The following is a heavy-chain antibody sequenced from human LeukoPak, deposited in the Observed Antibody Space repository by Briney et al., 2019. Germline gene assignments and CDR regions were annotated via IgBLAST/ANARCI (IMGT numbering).Heavy chain of an antibody. D-gene: IGHD3-10*01. CDR1: GDSISGFY. J-gene: IGHJ4*02. V-gene: IGHV4-59*12. CDR3: ARLATYYYGSMTYYFFEH. Sequence: PSETLSLTCTVSGDSISGFYWSWIRQPPGKGLEWIGYIYYSGSTDYNPSLKSRVTISVDTSKKQVSLKLSSVTAADTAVYFCARLATYYYGSMTYYFFEHWGQGILVTVSS. CDR2: IYYSGST.